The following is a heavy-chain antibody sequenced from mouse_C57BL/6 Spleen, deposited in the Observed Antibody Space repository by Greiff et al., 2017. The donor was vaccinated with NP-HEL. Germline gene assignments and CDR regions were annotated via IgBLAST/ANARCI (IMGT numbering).Heavy chain of an antibody. V-gene: IGHV10-1*01. CDR3: VRQRDGNYGYAMDY. CDR1: GFSFNTYA. J-gene: IGHJ4*01. D-gene: IGHD2-1*01. CDR2: IRSKSNNYAT. Sequence: EVMLVESGGGLVQPKGSLKLSCAASGFSFNTYAMNWVRQAPGKGLEWVARIRSKSNNYATYYADSVKDRFTISRDNSESMLYLQMNNLKTEDTAMYYCVRQRDGNYGYAMDYWGQGTSVTVSS.